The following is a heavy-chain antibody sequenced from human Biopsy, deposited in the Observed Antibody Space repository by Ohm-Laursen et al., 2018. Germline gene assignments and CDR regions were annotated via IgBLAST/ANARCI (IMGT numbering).Heavy chain of an antibody. CDR1: GGSISSDY. CDR2: IYYSGSA. V-gene: IGHV4-59*01. CDR3: ARELMEYYDSSGYFDH. Sequence: SETLSLTCAVSGGSISSDYWSWIRQTPGKGLEWIGYIYYSGSANYNPSLKSRVTISVDTSKNQFSLRLNSVTAADTAMYYCARELMEYYDSSGYFDHWGQGSLATVSS. J-gene: IGHJ4*02. D-gene: IGHD3-22*01.